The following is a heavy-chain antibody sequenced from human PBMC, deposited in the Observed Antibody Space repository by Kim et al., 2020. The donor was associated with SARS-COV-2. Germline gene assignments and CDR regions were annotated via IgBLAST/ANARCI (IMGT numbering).Heavy chain of an antibody. CDR1: GGSISSSSYY. V-gene: IGHV4-39*01. J-gene: IGHJ6*02. CDR2: IYYSGST. CDR3: ASRYYYYYGMDV. Sequence: SETLSLTCTVSGGSISSSSYYWGWIRQPPGKGLEWIGSIYYSGSTYYNPSLKSRVTISVDTSKNQFSLKLSSVTAADTAVYYCASRYYYYYGMDVWGQGTPVTVSS.